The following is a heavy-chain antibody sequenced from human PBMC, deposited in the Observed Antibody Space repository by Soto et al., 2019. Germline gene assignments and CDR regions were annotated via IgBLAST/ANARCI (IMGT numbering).Heavy chain of an antibody. CDR1: GGSISGYY. CDR2: IYHSGST. J-gene: IGHJ4*02. D-gene: IGHD3-22*01. CDR3: ARVYYDSSGYYYSDYFDY. V-gene: IGHV4-38-2*02. Sequence: PSETLSLTCTVSGGSISGYYWSWIRQPPGKRLEWIGSIYHSGSTYYNPSLKSRVTISVDTSKNQFSLKLSSVTAADTAVYYCARVYYDSSGYYYSDYFDYWGQGTLVTVSS.